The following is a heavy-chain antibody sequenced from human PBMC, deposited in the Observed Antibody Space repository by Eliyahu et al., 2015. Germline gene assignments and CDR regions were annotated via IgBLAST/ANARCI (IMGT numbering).Heavy chain of an antibody. V-gene: IGHV4-39*01. CDR3: ARGGGWELLGGAYFDY. J-gene: IGHJ4*02. CDR1: GGSISXSSYY. Sequence: QLQLQESGPGLVKPSETLSLTCTVSGGSISXSSYYXGWIRQPPGKGLEWIGSIYYSGSTYYNPSLXSRVTISVDTSKNQFSLKLSSVTAADTAVYYCARGGGWELLGGAYFDYWGQGTLVTVSS. CDR2: IYYSGST. D-gene: IGHD1-26*01.